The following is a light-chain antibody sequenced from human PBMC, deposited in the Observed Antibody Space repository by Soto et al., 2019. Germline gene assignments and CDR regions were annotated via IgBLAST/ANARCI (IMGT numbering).Light chain of an antibody. Sequence: DIQLTQSPSFLSASVGDRVTITCRASQDISSYLAWYQQKPGKAPKLLIYAASSLQGGVPSRFSGSGSGTEFTLTISSLQPEDFASYYCQELKSYPWTFGQGTKVEIK. CDR3: QELKSYPWT. CDR1: QDISSY. J-gene: IGKJ1*01. V-gene: IGKV1-9*01. CDR2: AAS.